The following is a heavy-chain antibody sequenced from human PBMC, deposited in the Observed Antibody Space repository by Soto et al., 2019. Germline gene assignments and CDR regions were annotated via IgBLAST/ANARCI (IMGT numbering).Heavy chain of an antibody. V-gene: IGHV3-48*03. J-gene: IGHJ4*02. Sequence: VGSLRLSCAASGFTFSSYEMNWVRQAPGKGLEWVSYISSSGSTIYYADSVKGRFTISRDNAKNSLYLQMNSLRAEDTAVYYCARDRISIAARRAFDYWGQGTLVTVSS. D-gene: IGHD6-6*01. CDR3: ARDRISIAARRAFDY. CDR2: ISSSGSTI. CDR1: GFTFSSYE.